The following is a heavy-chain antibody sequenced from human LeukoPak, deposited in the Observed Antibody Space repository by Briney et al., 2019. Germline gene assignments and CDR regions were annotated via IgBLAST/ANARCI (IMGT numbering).Heavy chain of an antibody. V-gene: IGHV3-64D*06. J-gene: IGHJ4*02. CDR1: GFTFTSHV. Sequence: GGSLRLSCSASGFTFTSHVMHWVRQAPGKGLQYYAGSVKGRFTISRDSSKNTVYLQMNSLTAEDTVVYYCVREGLERRTNFDYWGQGTLVSVSS. CDR3: VREGLERRTNFDY. D-gene: IGHD1-1*01.